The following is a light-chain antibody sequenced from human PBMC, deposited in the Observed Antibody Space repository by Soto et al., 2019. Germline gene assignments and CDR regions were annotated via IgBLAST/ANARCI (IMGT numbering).Light chain of an antibody. CDR2: SNN. CDR3: AAWDDSLNAVV. Sequence: QPVLTQPPSASGTPGQRVTISCSGGSSNIGSNTVNWYQQLPGTAPNLLIYSNNQRPSGVPDRFSGSKSGTSASLAISGLQSEDEGDYYCAAWDDSLNAVVFGGGTKLTVL. J-gene: IGLJ2*01. V-gene: IGLV1-44*01. CDR1: SSNIGSNT.